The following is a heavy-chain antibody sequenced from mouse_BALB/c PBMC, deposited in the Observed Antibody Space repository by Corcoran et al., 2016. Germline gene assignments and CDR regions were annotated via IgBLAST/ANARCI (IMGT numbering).Heavy chain of an antibody. D-gene: IGHD1-2*01. J-gene: IGHJ2*01. CDR1: GFSLSTSGMG. CDR3: ARSPYYGSLYYFDY. CDR2: LYWDDDK. V-gene: IGHV8-12*01. Sequence: QVTLKESGPGILQPSQTLSLTCSFSGFSLSTSGMGVSWIRQPSGKGLEWLAHLYWDDDKRYNPSLKSRLTISKDTSRNQVFLKITSVDTADTATYYCARSPYYGSLYYFDYWGQGTTLTVSS.